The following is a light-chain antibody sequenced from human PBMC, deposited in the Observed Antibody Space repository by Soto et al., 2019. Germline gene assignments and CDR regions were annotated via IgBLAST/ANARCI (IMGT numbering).Light chain of an antibody. CDR2: GNS. J-gene: IGLJ7*01. CDR1: SSNIGAGYD. CDR3: QSYDSSLSGAV. Sequence: QSVLTQPPSVSGAPGQRVTISCTGSSSNIGAGYDVHWYQQLPGTAPKLLIYGNSNRPSGVPDRFSGSRSGTSASLAITGLQDDDEADYYCQSYDSSLSGAVFGGGTQLTVL. V-gene: IGLV1-40*01.